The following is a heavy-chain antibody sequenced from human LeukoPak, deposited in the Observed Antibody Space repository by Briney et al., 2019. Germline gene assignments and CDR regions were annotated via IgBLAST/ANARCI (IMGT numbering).Heavy chain of an antibody. D-gene: IGHD3-9*01. CDR3: VRVVALGGDYDILTGYYGFDY. V-gene: IGHV4-31*03. CDR2: IYYSGGT. CDR1: GGSISSGGYY. J-gene: IGHJ4*02. Sequence: SETLSLTCTVSGGSISSGGYYWSWIRQHPGKGLEWIGYIYYSGGTYYNPSLKSRVTISVDTSKNQFSLKLSSVTAADTAVYYCVRVVALGGDYDILTGYYGFDYWGQGTLVTVSS.